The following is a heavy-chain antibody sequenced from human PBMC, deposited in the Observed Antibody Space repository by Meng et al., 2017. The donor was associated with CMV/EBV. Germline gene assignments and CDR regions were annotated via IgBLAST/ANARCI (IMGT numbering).Heavy chain of an antibody. CDR2: ISSSSSYI. J-gene: IGHJ6*02. CDR3: AREGGIAAAGYYYYGMDV. V-gene: IGHV3-21*04. Sequence: GESLKISCAASGFTFSSYSMNWVRQAPGKGLEWVSSISSSSSYIYYADSVKGRFTISRDNAKNSLYLQMNSLRAEDTALYYCAREGGIAAAGYYYYGMDVWGQGTTVTVSS. D-gene: IGHD6-13*01. CDR1: GFTFSSYS.